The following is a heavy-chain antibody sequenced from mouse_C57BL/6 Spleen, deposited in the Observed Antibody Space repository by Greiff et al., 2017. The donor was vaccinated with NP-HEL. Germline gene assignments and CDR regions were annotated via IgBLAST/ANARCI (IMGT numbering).Heavy chain of an antibody. CDR2: IDPSDSYT. Sequence: QVQLQQPGAELVMPGASVKLSCKASGYTFTSYWMHWVKQRPGQGLEWIGEIDPSDSYTNYNQKFKGKSTLTVYKSSSTAYMQLSSLTSEDSAVYYCARRGEFYYGSSYAMDYWGQGTSVTVSS. V-gene: IGHV1-69*01. CDR1: GYTFTSYW. CDR3: ARRGEFYYGSSYAMDY. D-gene: IGHD1-1*01. J-gene: IGHJ4*01.